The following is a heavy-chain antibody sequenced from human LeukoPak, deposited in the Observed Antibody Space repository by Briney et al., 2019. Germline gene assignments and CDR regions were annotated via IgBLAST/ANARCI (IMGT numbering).Heavy chain of an antibody. Sequence: PGGSLRLSCAASGFTFSSYALHWVRQAPGKGLEWVAVTSHDGSNKYYADSVKGRFTISRDNSKNTLYLQMNSLRAEDTAMYYCAKVSLNMVNDAFDIWGQGTMVSVSS. CDR1: GFTFSSYA. D-gene: IGHD4/OR15-4a*01. V-gene: IGHV3-30*04. CDR3: AKVSLNMVNDAFDI. J-gene: IGHJ3*02. CDR2: TSHDGSNK.